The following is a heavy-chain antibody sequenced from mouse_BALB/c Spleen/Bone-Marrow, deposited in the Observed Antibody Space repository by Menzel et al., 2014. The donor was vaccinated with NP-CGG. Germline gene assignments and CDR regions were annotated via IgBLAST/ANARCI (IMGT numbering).Heavy chain of an antibody. J-gene: IGHJ3*01. Sequence: VQLQESGSVLVRPGASVKLSCKASGYTFTSSRMHWAKQRPGQGLEWIGEIHPNSGNTNYNEKFKGKATLTVDTSSSTAYVDLSSLTSEDSAVYYCATGFAYWGQGTLVTVSA. CDR1: GYTFTSSR. CDR2: IHPNSGNT. CDR3: ATGFAY. V-gene: IGHV1S130*01.